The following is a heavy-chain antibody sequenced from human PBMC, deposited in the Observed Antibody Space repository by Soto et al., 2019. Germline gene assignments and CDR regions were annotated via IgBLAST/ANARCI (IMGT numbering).Heavy chain of an antibody. D-gene: IGHD6-6*01. V-gene: IGHV3-21*01. Sequence: GSLRLSCAASGFTFSSYSMNWVRQAPGKGLEWVSSISSSSSYIYYADSVKGRFTISRDNAKNSLYLQMNSLRAEDTAVYYCARYSSSSYWFDPWGQGTLVTVSS. CDR3: ARYSSSSYWFDP. J-gene: IGHJ5*02. CDR2: ISSSSSYI. CDR1: GFTFSSYS.